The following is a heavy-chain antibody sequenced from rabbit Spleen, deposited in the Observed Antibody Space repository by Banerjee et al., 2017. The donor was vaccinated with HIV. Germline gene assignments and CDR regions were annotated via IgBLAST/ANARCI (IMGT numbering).Heavy chain of an antibody. J-gene: IGHJ6*01. V-gene: IGHV1S45*01. D-gene: IGHD4-1*01. CDR2: IYAGSSGST. Sequence: QEQLVESGGGLVQPEGSLTLTCTASGFDLSSYYYMCWVRQAPGKGLEWIACIYAGSSGSTYYASWAKGRFTISKTSSTTVTLQLNSLAVADTASYFCTRTRGGAYGMDLWGQGTLVTVS. CDR3: TRTRGGAYGMDL. CDR1: GFDLSSYYY.